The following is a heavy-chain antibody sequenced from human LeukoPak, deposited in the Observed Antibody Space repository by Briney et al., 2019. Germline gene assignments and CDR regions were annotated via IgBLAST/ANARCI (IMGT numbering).Heavy chain of an antibody. D-gene: IGHD4-11*01. J-gene: IGHJ6*03. V-gene: IGHV4-34*01. Sequence: SETLSLTCAVYGGSFSGYYWSWIRQPLGKGLEWIGEINHSGSTNYNPSLKSRVTISVDTSKNQFSLKLSSVTVADTAVYYCAREHYSILRSNYYYMDVWGKGTTVTVSS. CDR1: GGSFSGYY. CDR2: INHSGST. CDR3: AREHYSILRSNYYYMDV.